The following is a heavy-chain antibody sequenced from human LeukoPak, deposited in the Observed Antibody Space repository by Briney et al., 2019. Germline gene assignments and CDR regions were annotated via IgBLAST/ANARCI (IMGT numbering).Heavy chain of an antibody. CDR2: LYTSGST. D-gene: IGHD3-22*01. CDR1: GGSISSYY. J-gene: IGHJ6*02. Sequence: SETLSLTCTVSGGSISSYYWSWIRQPAGKGLEWIGRLYTSGSTNYNPSLKSRLTMSADTSKNQFSLNLRSVTAADTAIYYCARDRVDSSGYYYYYGIDVWGQGTAVTVSS. CDR3: ARDRVDSSGYYYYYGIDV. V-gene: IGHV4-4*07.